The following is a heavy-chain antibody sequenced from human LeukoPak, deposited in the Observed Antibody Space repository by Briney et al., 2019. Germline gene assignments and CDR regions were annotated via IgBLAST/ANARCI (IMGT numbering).Heavy chain of an antibody. CDR1: GGSISSGNW. V-gene: IGHV4-4*02. Sequence: PSETLSLTCAVSGGSISSGNWWSWVRQPPGKGLEWIGEIYHSGSTNYNPSLKSRVTISVDKSKNQFSLKLSSVTAADTAVYYCVREVPLGDGYYYYGMDVWGKGTTVTVSS. D-gene: IGHD3-10*01. J-gene: IGHJ6*04. CDR3: VREVPLGDGYYYYGMDV. CDR2: IYHSGST.